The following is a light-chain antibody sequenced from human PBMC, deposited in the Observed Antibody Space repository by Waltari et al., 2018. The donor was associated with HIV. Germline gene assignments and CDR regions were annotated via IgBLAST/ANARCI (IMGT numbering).Light chain of an antibody. CDR3: QSYDSGLIPSVV. J-gene: IGLJ2*01. CDR1: SSNIGAGYD. V-gene: IGLV1-40*01. Sequence: SVMTQPPSVSGAPGQRGTISCTGSSSNIGAGYDVHWYQQLPETAPKLRIYGNNNRPSGVPDRFSGSKSATSPSLAISGVLAEDAADYYCQSYDSGLIPSVVFGGGTKLTVL. CDR2: GNN.